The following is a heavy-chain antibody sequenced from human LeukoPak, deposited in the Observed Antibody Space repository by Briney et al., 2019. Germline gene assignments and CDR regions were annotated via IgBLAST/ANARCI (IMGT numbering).Heavy chain of an antibody. V-gene: IGHV3-33*01. Sequence: GRSLRLSCAASGFTFSSYGMLWVRQAPGKGLEWVAVIWYDGSNKYYADSVKGRFTISRDNSKNTLYLQMNSLRAEDTAVYYCERAARASSGFDFRGQGTLVTVSS. D-gene: IGHD6-19*01. CDR3: ERAARASSGFDF. CDR1: GFTFSSYG. J-gene: IGHJ4*02. CDR2: IWYDGSNK.